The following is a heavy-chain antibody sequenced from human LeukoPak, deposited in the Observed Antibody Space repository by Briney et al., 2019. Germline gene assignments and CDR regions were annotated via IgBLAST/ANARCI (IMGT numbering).Heavy chain of an antibody. CDR2: INPNSGGT. Sequence: AASVTVSCTSSGYSFTGYYKHWVRQAPGQGLEWMGWINPNSGGTNYAQKFQGWVTMTRDTSISTAYMELSRLRSDDTAVYYCATSQLWHFDYWGQGTLVTVSS. J-gene: IGHJ4*02. V-gene: IGHV1-2*04. CDR1: GYSFTGYY. CDR3: ATSQLWHFDY. D-gene: IGHD3-10*01.